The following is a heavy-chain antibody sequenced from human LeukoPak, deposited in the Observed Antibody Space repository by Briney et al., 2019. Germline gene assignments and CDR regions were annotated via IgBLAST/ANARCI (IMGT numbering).Heavy chain of an antibody. CDR3: AKIPQVAPVSVPNFDH. CDR1: GFTFSSYD. J-gene: IGHJ4*02. Sequence: GGSLRLSCAASGFTFSSYDMHWVRQAPGKGLEWVAFIRFDGSNKYYADSVKGRLTISRDNSKNTLNLQMNSLRAEDTAVYYCAKIPQVAPVSVPNFDHWGQGTLVTVSS. V-gene: IGHV3-30*02. D-gene: IGHD2-21*01. CDR2: IRFDGSNK.